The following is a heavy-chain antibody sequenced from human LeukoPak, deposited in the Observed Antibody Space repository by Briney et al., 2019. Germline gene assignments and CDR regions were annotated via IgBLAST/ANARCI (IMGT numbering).Heavy chain of an antibody. V-gene: IGHV3-64D*09. J-gene: IGHJ5*01. D-gene: IGHD3-22*01. Sequence: GASLRLSCAASGFTFSSSAMHWVRQAPGKGLESFAAISDNGDSTYYTDSVKGRFTISRDNSKNTLYLQMSSLRLEDTAVYYCVRRAGPGYFYDSWGQGALVTVSS. CDR3: VRRAGPGYFYDS. CDR2: ISDNGDST. CDR1: GFTFSSSA.